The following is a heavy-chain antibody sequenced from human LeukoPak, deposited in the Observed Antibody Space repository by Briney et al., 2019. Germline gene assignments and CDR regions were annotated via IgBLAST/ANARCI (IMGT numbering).Heavy chain of an antibody. CDR1: GGSLSSYY. Sequence: SETLSLTCTVSGGSLSSYYWSWIRQPPGKGLEWIGHIYYSGSTNYNPSLKSRVTISVDTSKNQFSLKLSSVTAADTAVYYCARGEVHMDVWGKGTTVTVSS. V-gene: IGHV4-59*01. J-gene: IGHJ6*03. CDR2: IYYSGST. CDR3: ARGEVHMDV.